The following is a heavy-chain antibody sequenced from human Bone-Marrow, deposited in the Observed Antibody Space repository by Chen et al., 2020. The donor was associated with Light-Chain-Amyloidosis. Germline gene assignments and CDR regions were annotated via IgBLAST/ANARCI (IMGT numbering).Heavy chain of an antibody. CDR1: GYTFPNYW. CDR2: IYPDDSDA. V-gene: IGHV5-51*01. CDR3: ARRRDGYNFDY. D-gene: IGHD5-12*01. Sequence: EVQLEQSGPEVKKPGESLKISCKGSGYTFPNYWIGWVRQMPGKGLEWMGVIYPDDSDARYSPSFEGQVTIXXDKSXXXXXXXXRSLKASDTAMYYCARRRDGYNFDYWGQGTLVTVSS. J-gene: IGHJ4*02.